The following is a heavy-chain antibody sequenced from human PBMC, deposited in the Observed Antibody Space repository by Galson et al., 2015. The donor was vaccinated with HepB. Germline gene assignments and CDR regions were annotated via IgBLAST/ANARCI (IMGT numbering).Heavy chain of an antibody. CDR2: ISAGGGTT. V-gene: IGHV3-23*01. D-gene: IGHD5-18*01. J-gene: IGHJ4*02. CDR3: ARGVRRGNSYGFLDF. CDR1: GFTFISHA. Sequence: SLRLSCAASGFTFISHAMSWVRQAPGKGLEWVSGISAGGGTTYYADSVKGRFTISRDNPKNTLYLQMNSLRAEDTALYYCARGVRRGNSYGFLDFWGQGTLVTVSS.